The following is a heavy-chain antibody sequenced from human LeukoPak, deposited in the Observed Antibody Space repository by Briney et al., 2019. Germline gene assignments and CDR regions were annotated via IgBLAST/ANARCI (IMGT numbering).Heavy chain of an antibody. D-gene: IGHD2-2*01. CDR1: GFTFSDYY. CDR3: ARDAPIPYCSSTSCYEDY. CDR2: ISSSGSTI. Sequence: GGSLRLSCAASGFTFSDYYMSWIRQAPGKGLEWDSYISSSGSTIYYADSVKGRFTISRDNAKNSLYLQMTSLRAEDPAVYYCARDAPIPYCSSTSCYEDYWGQGTLVIVSS. J-gene: IGHJ4*02. V-gene: IGHV3-11*01.